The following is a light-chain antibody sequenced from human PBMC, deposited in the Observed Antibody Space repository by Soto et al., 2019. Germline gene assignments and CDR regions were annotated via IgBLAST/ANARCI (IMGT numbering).Light chain of an antibody. Sequence: DIQMTQSPSTLSASVGDRVTITCRASQSINSWLAWYQQKPGKAPKLLIYKASTLESGVPSRFSGSGSGTEFTLTISSLQPDDFATYYCQQYSVYLTFGQGTKVEIK. V-gene: IGKV1-5*03. CDR1: QSINSW. CDR2: KAS. J-gene: IGKJ1*01. CDR3: QQYSVYLT.